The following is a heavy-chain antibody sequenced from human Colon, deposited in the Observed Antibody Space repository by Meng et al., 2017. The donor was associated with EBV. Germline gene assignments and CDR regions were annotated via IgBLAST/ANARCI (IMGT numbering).Heavy chain of an antibody. CDR2: ITGSGGST. Sequence: GGGLVQPWGSLRLSCAASGFTLRSDGRTWVRQAPGKGLEWVSTITGSGGSTYYADSVKGRFTISRDNSKNTLYLQMNSLRAEDTDVYYCAKDTGSGWYGDDYWGQGTLVTVSS. CDR1: GFTLRSDG. V-gene: IGHV3-23*01. J-gene: IGHJ4*02. D-gene: IGHD6-19*01. CDR3: AKDTGSGWYGDDY.